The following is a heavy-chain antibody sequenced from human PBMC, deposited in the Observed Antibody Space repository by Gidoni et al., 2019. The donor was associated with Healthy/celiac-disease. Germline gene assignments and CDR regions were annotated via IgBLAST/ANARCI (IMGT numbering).Heavy chain of an antibody. V-gene: IGHV4-31*03. D-gene: IGHD3-22*01. Sequence: QVQLQESGPGLVKPSQTLSLTCTVSGGSISSGGYYWSWIRQHPGKGLEWIGYIYYSGSTYYNPSLKSRVTISGDTSKNQFSLKLSSVTAADTAVYYCARDRYYDSSGYYLHGSHDAFDIWGQGTMVTVSS. CDR2: IYYSGST. CDR1: GGSISSGGYY. J-gene: IGHJ3*02. CDR3: ARDRYYDSSGYYLHGSHDAFDI.